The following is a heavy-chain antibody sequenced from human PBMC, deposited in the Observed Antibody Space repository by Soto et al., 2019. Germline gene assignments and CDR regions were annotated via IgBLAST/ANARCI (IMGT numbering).Heavy chain of an antibody. CDR3: ARQAREPLGYYYYYMDV. CDR2: IYPGDSDT. CDR1: GYGFTSYW. V-gene: IGHV5-51*01. J-gene: IGHJ6*03. D-gene: IGHD3-16*01. Sequence: PGESLKISCKGSGYGFTSYWIGWVRQMPGKGLEWMGIIYPGDSDTRYSPSFQGQVTISADKSISTAYLQWSSLKASDTAMYYCARQAREPLGYYYYYMDVWGKGTTVTVSS.